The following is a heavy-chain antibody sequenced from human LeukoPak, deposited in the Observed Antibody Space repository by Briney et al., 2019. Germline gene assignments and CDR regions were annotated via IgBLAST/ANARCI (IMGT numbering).Heavy chain of an antibody. V-gene: IGHV6-1*01. CDR1: GDSVSSNSAA. Sequence: SQTLSLTCAISGDSVSSNSAAWNWIRQSPSRGLEWLGRTYYRSKWYNDYAVSVKSRITINPDTSKNQFSLQLNSVTPEDTAVXXXXXXXXXXXXXXXVNPLLDYYYYGMDVWGQGTTVTVSS. J-gene: IGHJ6*02. CDR2: TYYRSKWYN. CDR3: XXXXXXXXXXXXVNPLLDYYYYGMDV.